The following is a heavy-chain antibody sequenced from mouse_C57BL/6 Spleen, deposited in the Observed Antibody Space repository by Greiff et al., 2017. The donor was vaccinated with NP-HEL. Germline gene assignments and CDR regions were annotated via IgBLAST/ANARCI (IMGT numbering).Heavy chain of an antibody. V-gene: IGHV1-53*01. J-gene: IGHJ3*01. CDR1: GYTFTSYW. Sequence: VQLQQPGTELVKPGASVKLSCKASGYTFTSYWMHWVKQRPGQGLEWIGNINPSNGGTNYNEKFKSKATLTVDKSSSTAYMQLSSLTSEDSAVYYCARGEEGQLRPFAYWGQGTLVTVSA. CDR2: INPSNGGT. D-gene: IGHD3-2*02. CDR3: ARGEEGQLRPFAY.